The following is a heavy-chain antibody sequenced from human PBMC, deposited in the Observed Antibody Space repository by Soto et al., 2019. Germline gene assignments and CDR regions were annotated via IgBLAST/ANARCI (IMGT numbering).Heavy chain of an antibody. J-gene: IGHJ6*02. CDR2: ISSSGSNT. Sequence: GGSLRLSGAASGFTFSSYTMNWVRQAPGKGLEWVSSISSSGSNTYYADSVKGRFTISRDNSKTSLYLQMNSLRAEDTAVYYCARTREAGSDYSVYYYYGMGVWGQGTTVTVSS. CDR1: GFTFSSYT. CDR3: ARTREAGSDYSVYYYYGMGV. D-gene: IGHD1-26*01. V-gene: IGHV3-21*01.